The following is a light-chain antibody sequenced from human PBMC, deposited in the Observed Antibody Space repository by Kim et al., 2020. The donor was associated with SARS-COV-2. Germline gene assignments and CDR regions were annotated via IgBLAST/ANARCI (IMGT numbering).Light chain of an antibody. CDR1: SSDIGDYNY. CDR2: SVS. CDR3: SSYTGSNTLL. J-gene: IGLJ2*01. Sequence: GQSITISCTGTSSDIGDYNYVSWYQQHPGKAPKLLIYSVSNRPSGVSNRFSGSKSGNTASLTISGLQAEAEADYYCSSYTGSNTLLFGGGTQLTVL. V-gene: IGLV2-14*03.